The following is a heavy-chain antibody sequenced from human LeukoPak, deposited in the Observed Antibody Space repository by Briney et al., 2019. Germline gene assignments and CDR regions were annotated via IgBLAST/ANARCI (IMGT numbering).Heavy chain of an antibody. Sequence: GRSLRLSCAASGFTFSNYGMHWVRQAPGKGLEWVAVIYYDGSTTYYADSVKGRFTISRDNSVSTLYLQMNSLRAEDTAVYYCATGPQSAAAGIFDYWGQGTLVTVSS. J-gene: IGHJ4*02. CDR3: ATGPQSAAAGIFDY. CDR2: IYYDGSTT. CDR1: GFTFSNYG. D-gene: IGHD6-13*01. V-gene: IGHV3-33*01.